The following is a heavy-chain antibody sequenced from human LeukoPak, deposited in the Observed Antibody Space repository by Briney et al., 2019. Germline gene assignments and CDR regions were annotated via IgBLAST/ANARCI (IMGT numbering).Heavy chain of an antibody. CDR1: GFTFSSYA. Sequence: GGSLRLSCAASGFTFSSYAMSWVRQAPGKGLEWVSAISGSGGSTYYADSVKGRFTISRDNSKNTLYLQMNSLRAEDTAVYYCAKDSVRYCSSTSCYGAFDIWGQGTMVTVSS. D-gene: IGHD2-2*01. CDR3: AKDSVRYCSSTSCYGAFDI. V-gene: IGHV3-23*01. CDR2: ISGSGGST. J-gene: IGHJ3*02.